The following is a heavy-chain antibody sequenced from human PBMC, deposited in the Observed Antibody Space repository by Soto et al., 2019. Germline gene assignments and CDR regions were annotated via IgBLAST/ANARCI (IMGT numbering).Heavy chain of an antibody. J-gene: IGHJ6*02. CDR2: VKYDGSQT. D-gene: IGHD1-1*01. CDR1: GFTFSSYW. Sequence: GGSLRLSCADSGFTFSSYWMSWVRQAPGQGLEWVANVKYDGSQTYYVGSVKGRFTISRDNAKSSLYLQMNSLRAEDTAVYYCTRDFQGPLDYGMDVWGQGTTVTVSS. CDR3: TRDFQGPLDYGMDV. V-gene: IGHV3-7*01.